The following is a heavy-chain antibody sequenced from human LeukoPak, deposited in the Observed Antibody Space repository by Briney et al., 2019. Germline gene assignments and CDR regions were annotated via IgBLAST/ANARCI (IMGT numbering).Heavy chain of an antibody. J-gene: IGHJ4*02. CDR3: ARVRGYCSSTSCGEFDY. D-gene: IGHD2-2*01. Sequence: PSETLSLTCAVYGGSFSGYYWSWIRQPPGKGLEWIGEIDHSGSTNYNPSLKSRVTISVDTSKNQFSLKLSSVTAADTAVYYCARVRGYCSSTSCGEFDYWGQGTQVTVSS. V-gene: IGHV4-34*01. CDR1: GGSFSGYY. CDR2: IDHSGST.